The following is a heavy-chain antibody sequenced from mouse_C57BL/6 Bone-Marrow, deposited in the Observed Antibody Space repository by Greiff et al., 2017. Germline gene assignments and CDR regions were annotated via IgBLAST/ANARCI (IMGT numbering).Heavy chain of an antibody. CDR3: ARPGGSGAMDY. Sequence: VQLQQSGPGLVAPSQSLSITCTVSGFSLTSYGVHWVRQPPGKGLEWLVVIWSDGSTTYNSALKSRLSISKDNSKSQVFLKMNSLQADDAAMYYCARPGGSGAMDYWGQGTSVTVSS. J-gene: IGHJ4*01. CDR1: GFSLTSYG. V-gene: IGHV2-6*03. D-gene: IGHD1-1*01. CDR2: IWSDGST.